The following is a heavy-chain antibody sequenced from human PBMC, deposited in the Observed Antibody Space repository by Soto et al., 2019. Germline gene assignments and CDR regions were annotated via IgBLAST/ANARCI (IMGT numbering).Heavy chain of an antibody. Sequence: PGGSLRLSCAASGFTFSSYAMSWVRQAPGKGLEWVSAISGSGGSTYYADSVKGRFTISRDNSKNTLYLQMNSLRAEDTAVYYCAKRGYSSGWYVGGFDYWGQGTLVTVSS. CDR3: AKRGYSSGWYVGGFDY. D-gene: IGHD6-19*01. CDR1: GFTFSSYA. V-gene: IGHV3-23*01. CDR2: ISGSGGST. J-gene: IGHJ4*02.